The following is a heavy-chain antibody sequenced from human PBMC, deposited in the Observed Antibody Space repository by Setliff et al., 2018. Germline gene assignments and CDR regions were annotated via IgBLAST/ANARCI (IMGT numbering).Heavy chain of an antibody. J-gene: IGHJ4*02. D-gene: IGHD6-6*01. CDR3: ARGRNVAARLLDS. V-gene: IGHV4-61*09. Sequence: SETLSLTCSVSGGSISSGSDYWTWIRQPAGKGLEWIGHIYTSGTTNYHPSLRSRVTISVDTSKNQFSLKVTSVTAADTSVYFCARGRNVAARLLDSWGQGTLVTVSS. CDR2: IYTSGTT. CDR1: GGSISSGSDY.